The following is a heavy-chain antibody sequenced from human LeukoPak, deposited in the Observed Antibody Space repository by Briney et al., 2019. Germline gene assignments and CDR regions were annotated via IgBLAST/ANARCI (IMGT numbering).Heavy chain of an antibody. Sequence: SGGSLRLSCAASGFTFSSYAMSWVRQAPGKGLEWASAISGSGGSTYYADSVKGRFTISRDNSKNTLYLQMNSLRAEDTAVYYCAPGGRTGGVLLSGYWGQGTLVTVSS. CDR2: ISGSGGST. D-gene: IGHD2-8*02. V-gene: IGHV3-23*01. CDR1: GFTFSSYA. CDR3: APGGRTGGVLLSGY. J-gene: IGHJ4*02.